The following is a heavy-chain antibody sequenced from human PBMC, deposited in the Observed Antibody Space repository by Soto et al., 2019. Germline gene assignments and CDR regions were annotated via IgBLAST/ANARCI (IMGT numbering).Heavy chain of an antibody. CDR1: GFTFSNAW. CDR2: IKSKTDGGTT. D-gene: IGHD3-9*01. J-gene: IGHJ3*02. CDR3: TTAEGGLVLRYFDWLPRAFDI. Sequence: PGGSLRLSCAASGFTFSNAWMNWVRQAPGKGLEWVGRIKSKTDGGTTDYAAPVKGRFTISRDDSKNTLYLQMNSLKTEDTAVYYCTTAEGGLVLRYFDWLPRAFDIWGQGTMVTVSS. V-gene: IGHV3-15*07.